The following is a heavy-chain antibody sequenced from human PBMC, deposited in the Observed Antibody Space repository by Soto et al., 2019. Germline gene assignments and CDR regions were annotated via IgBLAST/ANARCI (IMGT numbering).Heavy chain of an antibody. CDR3: ARDRGVAPPVAGNTHYYYYMDV. CDR2: ISAYNGNT. Sequence: QDQLVQSGVEVKKPGASVKVSCKASGYSFTNYGITWVRQAPGQGFEWMGWISAYNGNTKCAQKLQGRVTMTTDASTSTAYLELRSLTSDDTAVYYCARDRGVAPPVAGNTHYYYYMDVWGKGTTVTVSS. CDR1: GYSFTNYG. J-gene: IGHJ6*03. D-gene: IGHD6-19*01. V-gene: IGHV1-18*01.